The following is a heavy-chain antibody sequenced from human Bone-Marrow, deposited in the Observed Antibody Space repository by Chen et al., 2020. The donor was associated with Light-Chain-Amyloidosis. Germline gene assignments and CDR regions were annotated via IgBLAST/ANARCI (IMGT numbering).Heavy chain of an antibody. V-gene: IGHV5-51*03. CDR1: GYTFTRYW. Sequence: EVQLVQSGAEVKKPGDSLKISCKASGYTFTRYWIAWFRQMPGKGLEWMGIIYARDSQVRYSPSFQGQVSMSVEKASTTAYPQWSSLKAPDSAMDFCARTSGDYYDSAGSPFDPWGQGSLVTVSS. CDR3: ARTSGDYYDSAGSPFDP. CDR2: IYARDSQV. J-gene: IGHJ5*02. D-gene: IGHD3-22*01.